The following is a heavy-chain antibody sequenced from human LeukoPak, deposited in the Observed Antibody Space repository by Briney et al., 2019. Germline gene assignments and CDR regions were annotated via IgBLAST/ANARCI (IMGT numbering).Heavy chain of an antibody. CDR3: AREIPSGFDY. D-gene: IGHD3-10*01. J-gene: IGHJ4*02. Sequence: SETLSLTCIVSGGSISSYYWSWVRQPPGKGLEWIGYIYYSGSTNYNPSLKSRVTISVDTSKNQFSLKLSSVTAADTAVYYCAREIPSGFDYWGQGTLVTVSS. CDR1: GGSISSYY. V-gene: IGHV4-59*12. CDR2: IYYSGST.